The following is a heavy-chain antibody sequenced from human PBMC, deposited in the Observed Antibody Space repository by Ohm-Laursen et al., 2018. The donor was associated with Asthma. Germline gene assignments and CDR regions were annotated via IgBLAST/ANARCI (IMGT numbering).Heavy chain of an antibody. D-gene: IGHD2-8*02. CDR3: ARDAVLVVYAFLGPFVFGMDV. V-gene: IGHV3-23*01. J-gene: IGHJ6*02. CDR2: ISLGGGGT. Sequence: GSLRLSCTASGFTFRHYAMTWVRQAPGKGLEWVSTISLGGGGTYYADSVKGRFTISRDNSKNTLYLQMNSLRAEDTAVYYCARDAVLVVYAFLGPFVFGMDVWGQGTTVTVSS. CDR1: GFTFRHYA.